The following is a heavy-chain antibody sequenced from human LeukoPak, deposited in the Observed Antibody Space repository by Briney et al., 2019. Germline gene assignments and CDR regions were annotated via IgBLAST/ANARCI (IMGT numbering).Heavy chain of an antibody. CDR3: AREDCSSTSCPFDY. CDR2: INPNSGGT. D-gene: IGHD2-2*01. J-gene: IGHJ4*02. Sequence: ASVKVSCKASGYTFTGYYMHWVRQAPGQGLEWMGWINPNSGGTNYAQKFQGRVTMTRDTSISTAYMELSRLRSDDTAVYYCAREDCSSTSCPFDYWGQGTLVTVSS. V-gene: IGHV1-2*02. CDR1: GYTFTGYY.